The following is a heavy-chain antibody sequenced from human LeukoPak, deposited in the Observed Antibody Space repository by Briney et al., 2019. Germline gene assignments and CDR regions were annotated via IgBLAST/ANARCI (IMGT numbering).Heavy chain of an antibody. CDR3: ARVGLTDWYFDL. V-gene: IGHV4-4*02. CDR1: GGSISSSNW. CDR2: IYHSGST. J-gene: IGHJ2*01. D-gene: IGHD2-8*02. Sequence: SETLSLTCAVSGGSISSSNWWSWVRQPPGKGLEWIGEIYHSGSTNYNPSLKSRVTISVDTSKNQFSLKLSSVIAADTAVYYCARVGLTDWYFDLWGRGTLVTVSS.